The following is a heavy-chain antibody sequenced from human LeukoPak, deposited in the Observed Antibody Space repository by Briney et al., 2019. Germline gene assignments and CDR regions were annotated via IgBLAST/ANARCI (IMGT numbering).Heavy chain of an antibody. CDR3: ARGYDYGDYVGDFDY. J-gene: IGHJ4*02. V-gene: IGHV1-18*01. CDR2: ITTYNGNT. Sequence: ASVKFSCKASGYTFTSYPISWVRQAPGQGLEWMGWITTYNGNTHYAQKLQGRVTMTTETSTSTAYMDLRGLRSDGTAVYYCARGYDYGDYVGDFDYWGQGTLVTVSS. D-gene: IGHD4-17*01. CDR1: GYTFTSYP.